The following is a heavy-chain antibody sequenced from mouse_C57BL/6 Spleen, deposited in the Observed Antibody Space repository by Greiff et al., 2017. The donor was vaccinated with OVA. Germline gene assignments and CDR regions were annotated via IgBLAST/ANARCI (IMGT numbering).Heavy chain of an antibody. V-gene: IGHV1-15*01. Sequence: QVQLQQSGAELVRPGASVTLSCKASGYTFTDYEMHWVKQTPVHGLEWIGAIDPETGGTAYNQKFKGKAILTADKSSSTAYMELRSLTSEDSAVYYCTRSLYGSTPFAYWGQGTLVTVSA. J-gene: IGHJ3*01. CDR1: GYTFTDYE. CDR3: TRSLYGSTPFAY. CDR2: IDPETGGT. D-gene: IGHD1-1*01.